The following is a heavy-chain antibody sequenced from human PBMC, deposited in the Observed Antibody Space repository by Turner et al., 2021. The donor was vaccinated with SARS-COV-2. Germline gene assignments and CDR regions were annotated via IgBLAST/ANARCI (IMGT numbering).Heavy chain of an antibody. CDR3: ARSVSWLQSLTVDY. CDR2: INPNSGGT. CDR1: GYTFACYY. D-gene: IGHD5-12*01. V-gene: IGHV1-2*02. J-gene: IGHJ4*02. Sequence: QVQLVQSGAEVKKHGASVKVSCKASGYTFACYYIHWVRQAPGQVLKWMGWINPNSGGTNYAQRFQGRVTMTGDTSISTAYMELSTLRSDDTAVYYCARSVSWLQSLTVDYWGQGTLVTVSS.